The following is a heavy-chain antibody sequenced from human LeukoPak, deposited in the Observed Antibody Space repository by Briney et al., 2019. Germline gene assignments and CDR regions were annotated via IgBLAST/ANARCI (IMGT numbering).Heavy chain of an antibody. J-gene: IGHJ4*02. CDR3: AKDRRLAAFDY. Sequence: GGSLRLSCAASGITFSSDAMSWVRQAPGKGLEWVSAISGGSTYYAGSVKGRFTISRDNSKNTLYLQMNSLRAEDTAVYYCAKDRRLAAFDYGGQGTLVTVSS. CDR2: ISGGST. CDR1: GITFSSDA. D-gene: IGHD6-25*01. V-gene: IGHV3-23*01.